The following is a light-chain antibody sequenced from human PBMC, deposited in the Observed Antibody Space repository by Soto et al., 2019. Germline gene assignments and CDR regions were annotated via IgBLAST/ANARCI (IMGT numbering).Light chain of an antibody. V-gene: IGKV3-15*01. Sequence: EIDLTQSPGTLSVSPGERATLSCRASQSIKSNLAWYQQRPGQAPRLLIYGASTRATGISARFSGSGSGTEFTLTISGLQSEDFAVYYCLQYNNWPRTFGQGTKVEIK. CDR1: QSIKSN. CDR2: GAS. CDR3: LQYNNWPRT. J-gene: IGKJ1*01.